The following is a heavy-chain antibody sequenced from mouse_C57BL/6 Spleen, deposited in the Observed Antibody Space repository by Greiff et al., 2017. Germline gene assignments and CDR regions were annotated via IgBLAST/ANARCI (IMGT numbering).Heavy chain of an antibody. D-gene: IGHD2-3*01. Sequence: ESGPGLVKPSQSLSLTCSVTGYSITSGYYWNWIRQFPGNKLEWMGYISYDGSNNYNPSLKNRISITRDTSKNQFFLKLNSVTTEDTATYYCARVGDGYYWYFDVWGTGTTVTVSS. CDR2: ISYDGSN. CDR1: GYSITSGYY. J-gene: IGHJ1*03. CDR3: ARVGDGYYWYFDV. V-gene: IGHV3-6*01.